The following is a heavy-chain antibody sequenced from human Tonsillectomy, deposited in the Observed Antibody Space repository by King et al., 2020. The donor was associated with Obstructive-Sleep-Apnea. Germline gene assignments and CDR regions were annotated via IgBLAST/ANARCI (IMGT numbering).Heavy chain of an antibody. CDR3: AKDFPRGAAAGAGY. CDR1: GFTFSDYG. D-gene: IGHD6-13*01. J-gene: IGHJ4*02. V-gene: IGHV3-30*02. CDR2: IRYDGTNK. Sequence: VQLVESGGGVVQPGGSLRLSWAASGFTFSDYGMHWVRQAPGKGLEWGTFIRYDGTNKYYADSVKGRFTVSRDDSKNTLYLQMNSLREDDTAVYYCAKDFPRGAAAGAGYWGQGTLVTVFS.